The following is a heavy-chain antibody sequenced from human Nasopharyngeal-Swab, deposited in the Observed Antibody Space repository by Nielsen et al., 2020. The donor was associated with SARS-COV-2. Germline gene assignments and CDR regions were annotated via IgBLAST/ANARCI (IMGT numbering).Heavy chain of an antibody. CDR1: GGSFSGYY. CDR3: ARGVVVLRYFDWSKIYYMDV. V-gene: IGHV4-34*01. D-gene: IGHD3-9*01. CDR2: INHSGST. Sequence: SETLSLTCAVYGGSFSGYYWSWIRQPPGKGLEWIGEINHSGSTNYNPSLKSRVTISVDTSKNQFSLKLSSVTAADTAVYYCARGVVVLRYFDWSKIYYMDVWGKGTTVTVPS. J-gene: IGHJ6*03.